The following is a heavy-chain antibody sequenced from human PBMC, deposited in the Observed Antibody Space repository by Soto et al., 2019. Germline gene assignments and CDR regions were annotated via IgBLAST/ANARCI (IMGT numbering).Heavy chain of an antibody. Sequence: PSETLSLTCTVSGGSISPFYWSWIRQPPGKGLEYIGYISYRGDTNYNPSLKSRVILSVDTSQNQFSLRLSSVTAADTAVYYCARDVGLQYDTGHFDFWSGKNNWFDPWGQGTLVTVSS. CDR3: ARDVGLQYDTGHFDFWSGKNNWFDP. CDR2: ISYRGDT. D-gene: IGHD3-3*01. V-gene: IGHV4-59*01. J-gene: IGHJ5*02. CDR1: GGSISPFY.